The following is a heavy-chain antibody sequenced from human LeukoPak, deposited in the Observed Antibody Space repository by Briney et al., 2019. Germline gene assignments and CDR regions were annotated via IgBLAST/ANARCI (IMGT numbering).Heavy chain of an antibody. D-gene: IGHD2-15*01. CDR1: GFTFDDYA. J-gene: IGHJ3*02. CDR2: ISWNSGSI. Sequence: GGSLRLSCAASGFTFDDYAMHWVRQAPGKGLEWVSGISWNSGSIGYADSVKGRFTISRDNAKNSLYLQMNSLRAEDTAVYYCARVLGVRAFDIWGQGTMVTVSS. V-gene: IGHV3-9*01. CDR3: ARVLGVRAFDI.